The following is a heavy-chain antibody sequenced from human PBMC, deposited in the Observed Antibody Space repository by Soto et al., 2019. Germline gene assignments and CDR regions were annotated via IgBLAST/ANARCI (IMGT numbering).Heavy chain of an antibody. V-gene: IGHV3-30-3*01. D-gene: IGHD6-19*01. CDR1: GFTFSSYA. CDR3: AKGGRQWLVTSDFNY. CDR2: ISYDGSNK. Sequence: SLRLSCAASGFTFSSYAMHWVRQAPGKGLEWVAVISYDGSNKYYADSVKGRFTISRDNSKNTVSLEMTSLRAEDTAVYYCAKGGRQWLVTSDFNYWGQGALVTVSS. J-gene: IGHJ4*02.